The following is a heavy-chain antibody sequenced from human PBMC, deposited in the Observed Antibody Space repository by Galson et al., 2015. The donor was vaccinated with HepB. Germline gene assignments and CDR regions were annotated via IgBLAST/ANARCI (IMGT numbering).Heavy chain of an antibody. CDR1: GYTFTGFY. CDR2: INPNSGST. D-gene: IGHD6-13*01. V-gene: IGHV1-46*01. CDR3: ARVRGEGPAGNWFDP. Sequence: SVKVSCKASGYTFTGFYMHWVRQAPGQGLEWMGWINPNSGSTSYAQKFQGRVTMTRDTSTSTVYMELSSLRSEDTAVYYCARVRGEGPAGNWFDPWGQGTLVTVSS. J-gene: IGHJ5*02.